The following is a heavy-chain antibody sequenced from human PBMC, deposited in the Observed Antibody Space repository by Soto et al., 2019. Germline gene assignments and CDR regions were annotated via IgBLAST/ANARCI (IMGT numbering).Heavy chain of an antibody. D-gene: IGHD6-19*01. CDR1: GYTFTGYY. Sequence: QVQLVQSGAEVKKPGASVKVSCKASGYTFTGYYMHWVRQAPGQGLEWMGWINPNSGGTNYAQKFQGWVTMTRDTSISTAYMELSRLRSDDTAVYYWARDRRLAVAGTGGGNWFDPWGQGTLVTVSS. J-gene: IGHJ5*02. V-gene: IGHV1-2*04. CDR2: INPNSGGT. CDR3: ARDRRLAVAGTGGGNWFDP.